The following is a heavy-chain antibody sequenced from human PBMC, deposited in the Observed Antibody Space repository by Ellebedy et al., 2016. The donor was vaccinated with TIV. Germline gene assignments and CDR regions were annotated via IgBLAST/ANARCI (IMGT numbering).Heavy chain of an antibody. CDR3: TRDHFFYASGTYAFDI. J-gene: IGHJ3*02. D-gene: IGHD3-10*01. CDR1: GFNFNSYW. V-gene: IGHV3-74*01. Sequence: GESLKISXGASGFNFNSYWMHWVRQAPGKGLVWVSRTNSDGTKTDYADSVKGRFTISRDNAKNTLYLQMTSLSAEDTAVYYCTRDHFFYASGTYAFDIWGQGTMVTVSS. CDR2: TNSDGTKT.